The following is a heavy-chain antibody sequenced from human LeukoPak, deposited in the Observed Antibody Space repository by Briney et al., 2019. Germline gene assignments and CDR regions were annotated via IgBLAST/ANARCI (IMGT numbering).Heavy chain of an antibody. CDR2: ISRGGGST. Sequence: GGSLRFSCAAPGFTFSNYAMNWVPKAPGKGLKGVSGISRGGGSTYYADAVKGRFTVSRDNSRDTLYLQMNSLRAEDAAVYYCTKLLTMMVFSGSPYFGYWGEGALVTVSS. J-gene: IGHJ4*02. D-gene: IGHD3-22*01. CDR3: TKLLTMMVFSGSPYFGY. V-gene: IGHV3-23*01. CDR1: GFTFSNYA.